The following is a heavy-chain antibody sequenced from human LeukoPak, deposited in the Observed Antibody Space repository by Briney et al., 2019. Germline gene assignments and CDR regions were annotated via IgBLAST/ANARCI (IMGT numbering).Heavy chain of an antibody. CDR2: INPSGGST. V-gene: IGHV1-46*01. Sequence: GASVKVSCKASGYTFTSYYMHWVRQAPGQGREWMGVINPSGGSTSYAQKFQGRVTMTRDTSTSTVYMELSSLRSEDTAVYYCARDLPAGVFLTGYWATLGMDVWGQGTTVTVSS. CDR3: ARDLPAGVFLTGYWATLGMDV. J-gene: IGHJ6*02. D-gene: IGHD3-9*01. CDR1: GYTFTSYY.